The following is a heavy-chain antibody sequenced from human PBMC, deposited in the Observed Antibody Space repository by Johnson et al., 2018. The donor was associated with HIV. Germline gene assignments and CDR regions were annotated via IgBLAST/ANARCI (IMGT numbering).Heavy chain of an antibody. J-gene: IGHJ3*02. Sequence: QVQLVESGGGVVQPGRSLRLSCAASAFTFSNYGMHWVRQAPGKGLEWVAVISYDGSNKYYGDSVKGRFTISRDNSKNTLYLQMNSLIAEDTAVYYCAKGYSSLDDAFDIWGQGTMVSVSS. CDR1: AFTFSNYG. V-gene: IGHV3-30*18. CDR2: ISYDGSNK. D-gene: IGHD6-13*01. CDR3: AKGYSSLDDAFDI.